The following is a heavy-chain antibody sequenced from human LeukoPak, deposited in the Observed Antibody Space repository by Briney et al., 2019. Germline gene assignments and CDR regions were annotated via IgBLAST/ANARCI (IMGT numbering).Heavy chain of an antibody. CDR3: ARGGAARPDF. D-gene: IGHD6-6*01. J-gene: IGHJ4*02. CDR2: ISSGGSLT. V-gene: IGHV3-11*04. Sequence: PGGSLRLSCTASGFTFSDYFMYWIRQAPGKGLEWVSYISSGGSLTYYADSVKGRFSISRDNANNSLYLQMNSLRVEDTAVYYCARGGAARPDFWGQGTLVTVSS. CDR1: GFTFSDYF.